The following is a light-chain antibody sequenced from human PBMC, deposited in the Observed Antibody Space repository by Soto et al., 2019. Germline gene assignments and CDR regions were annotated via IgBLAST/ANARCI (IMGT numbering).Light chain of an antibody. Sequence: DIQMTQSPSTLSASVGDRVTITCRASQSISSWLAWYQQKPGKAPKLLIYKASSLESGVPSMFSGSGSGTEFTLTISSLQPDDFATYYCQQYNSYSYTFGQGTKVDIK. J-gene: IGKJ2*01. V-gene: IGKV1-5*03. CDR3: QQYNSYSYT. CDR1: QSISSW. CDR2: KAS.